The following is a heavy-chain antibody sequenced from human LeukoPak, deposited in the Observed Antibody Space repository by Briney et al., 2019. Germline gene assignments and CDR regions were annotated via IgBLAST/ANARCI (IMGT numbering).Heavy chain of an antibody. D-gene: IGHD4-17*01. Sequence: SETLSLTCAVYGGSFSGYYWSWIRQPPGKGLEWIGEINHSGSTNYNPSLKSRVTISVDTSKNQFSLKLSSVTAADTAVYYCARGPDYGYYFDYWGQGTLVTVSS. CDR3: ARGPDYGYYFDY. J-gene: IGHJ4*02. V-gene: IGHV4-34*01. CDR2: INHSGST. CDR1: GGSFSGYY.